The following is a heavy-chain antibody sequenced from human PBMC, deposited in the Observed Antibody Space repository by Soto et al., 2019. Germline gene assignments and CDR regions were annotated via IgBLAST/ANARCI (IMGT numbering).Heavy chain of an antibody. Sequence: ASVKVSCKASGYTFTSYGISWVRQAPGQGLEWMGWISAYNGNTNYAQKLQGRVTMTSDTSTSTAYMELRSLRSDDTAVYYCARAYYYDSSALQGFFDYWGQGTLATVSS. D-gene: IGHD3-22*01. CDR1: GYTFTSYG. J-gene: IGHJ4*02. V-gene: IGHV1-18*01. CDR2: ISAYNGNT. CDR3: ARAYYYDSSALQGFFDY.